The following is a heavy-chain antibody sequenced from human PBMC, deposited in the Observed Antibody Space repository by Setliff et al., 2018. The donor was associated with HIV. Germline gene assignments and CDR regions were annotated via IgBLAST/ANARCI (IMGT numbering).Heavy chain of an antibody. D-gene: IGHD3-22*01. Sequence: ASVKVSCKASRGTFSSYGFNWARQAPGQGLEWMGGIIPILGIANYAQKFKGRVTITADKSTSTVYMELRSLRSEDTAVYYCARDHDSSAYTYFDYWGQGTLVTVSS. CDR3: ARDHDSSAYTYFDY. J-gene: IGHJ4*02. CDR1: RGTFSSYG. CDR2: IIPILGIA. V-gene: IGHV1-69*10.